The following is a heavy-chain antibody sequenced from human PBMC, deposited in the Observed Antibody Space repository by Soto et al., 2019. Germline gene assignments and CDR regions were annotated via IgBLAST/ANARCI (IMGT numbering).Heavy chain of an antibody. CDR1: GVTFSRYS. CDR2: ISSSSSTI. V-gene: IGHV3-48*01. CDR3: ARDLNLGSFDY. J-gene: IGHJ4*02. Sequence: LRLACAASGVTFSRYSMNCVRQAPGKGLEWVSYISSSSSTIYYADSVKGRFTISRDNAKNSLYLQMNSLRAEDTAVYYCARDLNLGSFDYWGQGTLVTVSS.